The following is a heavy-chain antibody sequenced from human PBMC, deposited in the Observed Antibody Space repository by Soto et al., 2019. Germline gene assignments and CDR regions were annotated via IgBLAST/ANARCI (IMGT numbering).Heavy chain of an antibody. V-gene: IGHV3-15*01. Sequence: GGSLRLSCAASGFTFSNAWMSWVRQAPGKGLEWVGRIKSKTDGGTTDYAAPVKGRFTISRDDSKNTLYLQMNSLKTEDTAVYYCTTDLVWFGESSYFDYWGQGTLVTVSS. CDR2: IKSKTDGGTT. J-gene: IGHJ4*02. D-gene: IGHD3-10*01. CDR3: TTDLVWFGESSYFDY. CDR1: GFTFSNAW.